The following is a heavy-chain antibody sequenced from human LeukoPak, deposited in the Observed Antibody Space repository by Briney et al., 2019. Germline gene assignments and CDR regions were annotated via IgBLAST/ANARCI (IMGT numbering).Heavy chain of an antibody. CDR1: GGSVSSGSYY. Sequence: SETLSLTCTVSGGSVSSGSYYWSWIRQPPGKGLEWIGYIYYSGSTNYNPPLKSRVTISVDTSKNQFSLKLSSVTAADTAVYYCARESVIVVVPAAMENWFDPWGQGTLVTVSS. J-gene: IGHJ5*02. CDR3: ARESVIVVVPAAMENWFDP. D-gene: IGHD2-2*01. CDR2: IYYSGST. V-gene: IGHV4-61*01.